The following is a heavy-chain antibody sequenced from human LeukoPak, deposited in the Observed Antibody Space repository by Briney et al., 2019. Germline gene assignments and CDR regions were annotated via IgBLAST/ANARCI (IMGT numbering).Heavy chain of an antibody. V-gene: IGHV1-2*06. CDR1: GYTFTAHY. CDR2: IHSNSGGE. D-gene: IGHD6-6*01. Sequence: GASVKVSCKASGYTFTAHYIHWVRQAPGQGLEWMGQIHSNSGGEKYAQKFQGRVTVLRDTSINTIYMGLTSLTSDDTAVYYCAREPYSSSSDRHGRTFDYWGQGTLVTVSS. J-gene: IGHJ4*02. CDR3: AREPYSSSSDRHGRTFDY.